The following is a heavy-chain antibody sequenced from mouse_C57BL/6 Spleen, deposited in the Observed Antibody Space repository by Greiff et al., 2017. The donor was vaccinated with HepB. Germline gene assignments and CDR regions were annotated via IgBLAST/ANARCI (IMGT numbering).Heavy chain of an antibody. V-gene: IGHV1-18*01. D-gene: IGHD2-1*01. Sequence: EVKLMESGPELVKPGASVKIPCKASGYTFTDYNMDWVKQSHGKSLEWIGDINPNNGGTIYNQKFKGKATLTVDKSSSTAYMELRSLTSEDTAVYYCARGSYYGNYEGYFDVWGTGTTVTVSS. CDR2: INPNNGGT. J-gene: IGHJ1*03. CDR3: ARGSYYGNYEGYFDV. CDR1: GYTFTDYN.